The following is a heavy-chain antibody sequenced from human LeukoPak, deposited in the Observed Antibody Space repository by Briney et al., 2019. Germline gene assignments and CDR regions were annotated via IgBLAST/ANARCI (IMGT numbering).Heavy chain of an antibody. CDR2: ISGTADSK. J-gene: IGHJ3*02. D-gene: IGHD3-16*01. CDR3: AKADATIGGAFDT. V-gene: IGHV3-23*01. Sequence: GGSLRLSCAASRFTFRNYAVSWVRQAPGRGLEWLCIISGTADSKYYADSVKGRFTISRDNPRSTLYLEMNILRAEDTAVYYCAKADATIGGAFDTWGQGTMVIVSS. CDR1: RFTFRNYA.